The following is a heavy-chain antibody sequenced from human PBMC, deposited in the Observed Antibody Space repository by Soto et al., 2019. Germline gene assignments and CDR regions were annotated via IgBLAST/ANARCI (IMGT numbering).Heavy chain of an antibody. CDR2: INPSGGST. V-gene: IGHV1-46*01. J-gene: IGHJ6*04. D-gene: IGHD5-18*01. Sequence: ASVKVSCKASGYTFTSYYMHWVRQAPGQGLEWMGIINPSGGSTSYAQKFQGRVTMTRDTSTSTVYMELSSLRSEDTAVYYCAREPTNYSYGYYCYYGIDVWGAGTTVTVYS. CDR3: AREPTNYSYGYYCYYGIDV. CDR1: GYTFTSYY.